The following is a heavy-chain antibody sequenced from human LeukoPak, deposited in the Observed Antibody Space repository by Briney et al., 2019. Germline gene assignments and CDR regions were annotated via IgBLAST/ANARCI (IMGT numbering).Heavy chain of an antibody. J-gene: IGHJ4*02. CDR1: GFTFSDYT. V-gene: IGHV3-48*04. Sequence: GGSLRLPCAASGFTFSDYTMNWVRQAPGKGLEWVSYISSTSTTIYYADSVKGRFTISRDNAKNSLYLQMNSLRAEDTAVYYCARRVYPDYWGQGTLVTVSS. D-gene: IGHD2-8*01. CDR3: ARRVYPDY. CDR2: ISSTSTTI.